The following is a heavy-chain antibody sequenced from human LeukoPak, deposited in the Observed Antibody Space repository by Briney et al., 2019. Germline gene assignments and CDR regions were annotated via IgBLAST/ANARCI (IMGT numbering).Heavy chain of an antibody. CDR2: ISGSGGST. CDR3: AKDLYYGSGGPTLGDAFDI. CDR1: GFTFSSYA. Sequence: GGSLRLSCAASGFTFSSYAMSWVRQAPGKGLEWVSAISGSGGSTYYADSVKGRFTISRDNSKNTLYLQMNSLRAEDTAVYYCAKDLYYGSGGPTLGDAFDIWGQGTMVTVSS. D-gene: IGHD3-10*01. J-gene: IGHJ3*02. V-gene: IGHV3-23*01.